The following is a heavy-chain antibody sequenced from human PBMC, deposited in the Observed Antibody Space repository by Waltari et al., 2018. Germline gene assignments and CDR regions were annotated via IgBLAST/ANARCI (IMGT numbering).Heavy chain of an antibody. V-gene: IGHV1-69*01. CDR3: AKDKRGRYRNDAFDI. D-gene: IGHD1-26*01. J-gene: IGHJ3*02. CDR1: GGTFSNYA. CDR2: IIPIFGTA. Sequence: VQLVQSGAEVKKPGSSVKVSCTASGGTFSNYAISWVRQAPGQGLEWMGGIIPIFGTANYAQKFQGRVTITADESTSTAYMELSSLRSEDTAVYYCAKDKRGRYRNDAFDIWGQGTMVTVSS.